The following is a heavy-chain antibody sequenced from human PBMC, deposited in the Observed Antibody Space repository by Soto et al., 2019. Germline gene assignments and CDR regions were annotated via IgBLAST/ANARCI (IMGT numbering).Heavy chain of an antibody. CDR1: GYTFTSYG. Sequence: GASVKVSCKASGYTFTSYGIIWVRQAPGQGLEWMGWISAYNGNTNYAQKLQGRVTMTTDTSTSTAYMELRSLRSDDTAVYYCARGGQNGYYDSRAMVDYWGQGTLVTVSS. V-gene: IGHV1-18*01. CDR3: ARGGQNGYYDSRAMVDY. CDR2: ISAYNGNT. J-gene: IGHJ4*02. D-gene: IGHD3-22*01.